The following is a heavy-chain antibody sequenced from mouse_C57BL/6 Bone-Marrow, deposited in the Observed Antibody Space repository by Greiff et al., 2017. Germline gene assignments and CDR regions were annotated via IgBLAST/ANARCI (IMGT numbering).Heavy chain of an antibody. V-gene: IGHV1-55*01. Sequence: QVQLQQPGAELVKPGASVKMSCKASGYTFTSYWITWVKQRPGQGLEWIGDIYPGSGSTNYNEKFKSKATLTADTSSSTAYMQLSSLTSEDSAVYYCARPYCRNDWYFDVWGTGTTVTVSA. CDR1: GYTFTSYW. J-gene: IGHJ1*03. D-gene: IGHD2-5*01. CDR3: ARPYCRNDWYFDV. CDR2: IYPGSGST.